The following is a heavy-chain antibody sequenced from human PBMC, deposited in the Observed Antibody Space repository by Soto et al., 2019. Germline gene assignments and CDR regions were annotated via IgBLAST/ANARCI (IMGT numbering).Heavy chain of an antibody. D-gene: IGHD3-10*01. V-gene: IGHV1-46*01. Sequence: QEQLVQSGAEVKKPGASVKVSCKASGNTLTSHYMHWVRQAPGQGLEWMGIINPTGGSATYAQKFQGRVTMTRDTSTSTVYMELTSLRSEDTAVYYCARVSPPMVRGGWFDSWGQGTLVTVSS. CDR1: GNTLTSHY. CDR2: INPTGGSA. J-gene: IGHJ5*01. CDR3: ARVSPPMVRGGWFDS.